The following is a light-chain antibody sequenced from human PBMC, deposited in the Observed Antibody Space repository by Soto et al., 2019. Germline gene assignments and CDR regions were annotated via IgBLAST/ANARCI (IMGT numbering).Light chain of an antibody. CDR2: DVN. CDR3: CSYAGTYTYV. CDR1: SSDVGGYNY. Sequence: QSALTQPRSVSGSPGQSVTISCTGTSSDVGGYNYVSWYQQHPGRAPKLMIYDVNKRPSGVPDRFSASKSGNTASLTISGLQAEEEADYYRCSYAGTYTYVFGTGTKLTVL. J-gene: IGLJ1*01. V-gene: IGLV2-11*01.